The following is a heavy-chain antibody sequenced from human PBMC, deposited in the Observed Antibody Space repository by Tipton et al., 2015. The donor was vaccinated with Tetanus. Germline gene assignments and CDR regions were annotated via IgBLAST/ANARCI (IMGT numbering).Heavy chain of an antibody. V-gene: IGHV4-30-4*01. CDR3: ARLASYSNHLDA. CDR1: GGSFRSGDHY. D-gene: IGHD4-11*01. CDR2: IYYSGNS. J-gene: IGHJ4*02. Sequence: TLSPTCTVSGGSFRSGDHYWSWIRQPPGKGLEWIGYIYYSGNSDYNPSLKSRVTLSVDTSNNQFSLKLNSVTAADTAVYYCARLASYSNHLDAWGQGALVTVSS.